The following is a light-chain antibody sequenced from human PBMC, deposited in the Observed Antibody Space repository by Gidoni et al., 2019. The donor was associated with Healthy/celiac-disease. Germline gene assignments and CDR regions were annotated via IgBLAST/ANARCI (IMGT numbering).Light chain of an antibody. CDR3: QQYNNWPPWT. V-gene: IGKV3-15*01. CDR2: GAS. J-gene: IGKJ1*01. Sequence: EIVMTQSPATLSVSPGERAILSCRASQSVSSNLAWYQQKPGQAPRLLIYGASTRATGIPAKFSGSGSGTEFTLTISSLQSEDFAVYYCQQYNNWPPWTFXQXTKVKIK. CDR1: QSVSSN.